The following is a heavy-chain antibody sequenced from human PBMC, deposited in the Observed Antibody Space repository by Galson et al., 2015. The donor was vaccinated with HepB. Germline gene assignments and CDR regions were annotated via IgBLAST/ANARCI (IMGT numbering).Heavy chain of an antibody. Sequence: SLRLSCAASGFTLNDHYVDWVRQAPGKGLEWVGRSRDTAHSFTTEYAASVRGRFTISRDDSKNSLYLQMDRLKTEDTGVYYCVRGKGDRYHYYMEVWGEGTTVTVSS. CDR2: SRDTAHSFTT. CDR3: VRGKGDRYHYYMEV. CDR1: GFTLNDHY. J-gene: IGHJ6*03. V-gene: IGHV3-72*01.